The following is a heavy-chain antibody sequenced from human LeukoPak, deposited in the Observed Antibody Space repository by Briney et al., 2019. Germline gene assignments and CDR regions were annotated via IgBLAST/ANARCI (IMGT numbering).Heavy chain of an antibody. CDR3: ARGLNTDKIDY. CDR1: GFSLNARGMC. J-gene: IGHJ4*02. V-gene: IGHV4-30-4*01. Sequence: SGPTLVNPTQTLTLTCTFSGFSLNARGMCVSWIRQPLGTGLEWIGRFHHGGSPSYNPSLQSRVTISADTSKNQFSLNLRSVTDADTAVYYCARGLNTDKIDYWGQGTLVTVSS. D-gene: IGHD4-17*01. CDR2: FHHGGSP.